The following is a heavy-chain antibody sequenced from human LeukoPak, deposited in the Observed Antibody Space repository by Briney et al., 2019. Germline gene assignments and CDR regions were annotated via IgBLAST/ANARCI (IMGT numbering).Heavy chain of an antibody. CDR2: IRYDGSKK. CDR1: GFTFSDYG. V-gene: IGHV3-30*02. D-gene: IGHD3-22*01. J-gene: IGHJ5*02. CDR3: AKGNYYDSSAYNWFDP. Sequence: GGSLRLSCAASGFTFSDYGMHWVRQAPGKGLEWVAFIRYDGSKKYYADSVKGRFTISRDNSKNTLFLQMNTLRAEDTAVYYCAKGNYYDSSAYNWFDPWGQGTLVTVSS.